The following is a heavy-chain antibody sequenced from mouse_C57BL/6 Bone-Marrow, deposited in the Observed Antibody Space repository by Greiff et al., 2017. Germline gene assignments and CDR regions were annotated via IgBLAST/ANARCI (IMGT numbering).Heavy chain of an antibody. CDR3: ARRSYYCGSSLYYGAMDV. CDR2: IYPRSGNT. D-gene: IGHD1-1*01. CDR1: GYTFTSYG. J-gene: IGHJ4*01. Sequence: QVQLKQSGAELARPGASVKMSCKASGYTFTSYGISWVKQRPGQGLEWIGEIYPRSGNTFYNEKFKGKATLTADKSSSTAYMELRSLNSEGSAVEVCARRSYYCGSSLYYGAMDVWGKGTSVTVSS. V-gene: IGHV1-81*01.